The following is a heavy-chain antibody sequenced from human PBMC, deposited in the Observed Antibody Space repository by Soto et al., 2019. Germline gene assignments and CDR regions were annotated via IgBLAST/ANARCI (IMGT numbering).Heavy chain of an antibody. D-gene: IGHD3-22*01. Sequence: QVQLVESGGGVVQPGRSLRLSCAASGFTFSSYGMHWVRQAPGKGLEWVAVIWYDGSNKYYADSVKGRFTISRDNSKNTLYLQMNSLRAEDTAVYYCAMGPYYYDSSGPFYYWGQGTLVTVAS. CDR3: AMGPYYYDSSGPFYY. V-gene: IGHV3-33*01. J-gene: IGHJ4*02. CDR2: IWYDGSNK. CDR1: GFTFSSYG.